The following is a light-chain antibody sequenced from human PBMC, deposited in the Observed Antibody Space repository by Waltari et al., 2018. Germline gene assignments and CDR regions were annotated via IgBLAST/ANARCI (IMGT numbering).Light chain of an antibody. CDR1: QSINSW. Sequence: DIQMTQSPPTLSASVGDRVTIPCRASQSINSWLAWYQQKPGKAPNLLIYKASSLESGVPSRFSGSASGTEFTLTISSLQPDDFATYYCQQYNNYPWTFGQGTKVEI. CDR3: QQYNNYPWT. CDR2: KAS. J-gene: IGKJ1*01. V-gene: IGKV1-5*03.